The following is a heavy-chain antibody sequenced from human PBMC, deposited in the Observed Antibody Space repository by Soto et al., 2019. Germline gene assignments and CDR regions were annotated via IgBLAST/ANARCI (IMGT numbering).Heavy chain of an antibody. CDR1: GFTFSIYG. V-gene: IGHV3-33*08. CDR2: IWYDGSDK. CDR3: ARDPYSQKDN. D-gene: IGHD6-13*01. Sequence: LRLSFASSGFTFSIYGIHFFRQSPGKGLEWVAVIWYDGSDKYYSDSVKGRFTISRDNSKNTLYLQMNSLRAEDTAVYYCARDPYSQKDNWGQGTMVTVSS. J-gene: IGHJ4*02.